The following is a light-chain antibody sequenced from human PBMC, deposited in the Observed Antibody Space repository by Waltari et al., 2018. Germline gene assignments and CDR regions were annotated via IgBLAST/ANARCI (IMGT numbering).Light chain of an antibody. Sequence: QSALTQPASVSGSPGQSVTIFCAGTSNDVGGYNSVSWYQEHPGQAPRVIIYDVSDRPSVVSDHFSGSKAGNAASLTVSGRQAEDEADYYCSSQSSNDVVLFGGGTKLTVL. CDR1: SNDVGGYNS. J-gene: IGLJ2*01. V-gene: IGLV2-14*01. CDR3: SSQSSNDVVL. CDR2: DVS.